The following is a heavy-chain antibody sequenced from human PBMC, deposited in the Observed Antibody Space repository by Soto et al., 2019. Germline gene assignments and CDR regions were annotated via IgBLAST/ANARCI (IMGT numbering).Heavy chain of an antibody. J-gene: IGHJ6*02. CDR2: IYWDDDK. CDR3: AHSRCGGDCLQSYPSHYYYGMDV. Sequence: SGPTLVNPTQTLTLTCTFSGFSLSTSGVSVGWIRQPPGKALEWLALIYWDDDKRYSPSLKSRLTITKDTSKNQVVLRMTNMDPVDTATYYCAHSRCGGDCLQSYPSHYYYGMDVWGQGTTVTVSS. D-gene: IGHD2-21*02. CDR1: GFSLSTSGVS. V-gene: IGHV2-5*02.